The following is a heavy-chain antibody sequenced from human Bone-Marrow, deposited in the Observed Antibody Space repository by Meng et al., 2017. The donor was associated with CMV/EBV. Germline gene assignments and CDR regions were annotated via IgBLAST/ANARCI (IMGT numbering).Heavy chain of an antibody. CDR2: INPSGSN. J-gene: IGHJ4*02. CDR3: ARGRYGSGYFGGLYYFDY. CDR1: GGFFSGYY. Sequence: SETLSLTCAVYGGFFSGYYWSWIRQPPGKGLEWIGEINPSGSNNYNPSLKSRVTISVDTSKNQFSLRLSSVTAAGTAVDFCARGRYGSGYFGGLYYFDYWGQGTLVTLPS. V-gene: IGHV4-34*01. D-gene: IGHD3-10*01.